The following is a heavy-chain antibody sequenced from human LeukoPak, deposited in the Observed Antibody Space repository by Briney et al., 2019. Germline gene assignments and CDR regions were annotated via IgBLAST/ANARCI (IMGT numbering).Heavy chain of an antibody. CDR1: GGSISSSSYY. CDR3: ARGGSEYYYDSSGPYYFDY. Sequence: SETLSLTCTASGGSISSSSYYWGWIRQPPGKGLEWIGSIYYSGSTYYNPSLKSRVTISVDTSKNQFSLQLSSVTAADTAVYYCARGGSEYYYDSSGPYYFDYWGQGTLVTVSS. V-gene: IGHV4-39*01. CDR2: IYYSGST. J-gene: IGHJ4*02. D-gene: IGHD3-22*01.